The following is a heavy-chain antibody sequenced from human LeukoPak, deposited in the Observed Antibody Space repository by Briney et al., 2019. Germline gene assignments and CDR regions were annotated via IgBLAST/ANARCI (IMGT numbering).Heavy chain of an antibody. D-gene: IGHD3-3*01. Sequence: GGSLRLSCAASGFTFSSYSMNWVRQAPGKGLEWVSSISSSSSYIYYADSVKGRFTISRDNAKNSLYLQMNSLRAEDTAVYYCARGRMLYYDFWSGSATSGWFDPWGQGTLVTVSS. CDR1: GFTFSSYS. CDR3: ARGRMLYYDFWSGSATSGWFDP. J-gene: IGHJ5*02. CDR2: ISSSSSYI. V-gene: IGHV3-21*01.